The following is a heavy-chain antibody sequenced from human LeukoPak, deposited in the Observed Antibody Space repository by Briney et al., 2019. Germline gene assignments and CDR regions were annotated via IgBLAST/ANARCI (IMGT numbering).Heavy chain of an antibody. J-gene: IGHJ4*02. V-gene: IGHV3-23*01. CDR2: MSGTGGST. D-gene: IGHD3-10*01. Sequence: GGSLRLSCAASGFTFSNYATTWVRQAPGKGLEWVSSMSGTGGSTNYADSAKGRFTISRDNSKNTLYLQMDSLRAEDTAVYSCAKDSGTYYKGFDYWGQGTPVTVSS. CDR3: AKDSGTYYKGFDY. CDR1: GFTFSNYA.